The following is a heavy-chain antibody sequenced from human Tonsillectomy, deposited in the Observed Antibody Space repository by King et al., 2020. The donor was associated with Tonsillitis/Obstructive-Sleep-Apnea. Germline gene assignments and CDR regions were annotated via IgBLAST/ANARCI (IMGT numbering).Heavy chain of an antibody. V-gene: IGHV5-51*01. CDR3: ARILGYCTSTSCYNGYFDL. Sequence: VQLVESGAEVKKPGESLKISCKGSGYSFTSYWIGWVRQVPGKGLEWMGIIYPGDADTRYSPSFQGQVTISADKSISTAYLQWSSLKASDTAMYYCARILGYCTSTSCYNGYFDLWGRGTLVTVSS. J-gene: IGHJ2*01. CDR1: GYSFTSYW. D-gene: IGHD2-2*02. CDR2: IYPGDADT.